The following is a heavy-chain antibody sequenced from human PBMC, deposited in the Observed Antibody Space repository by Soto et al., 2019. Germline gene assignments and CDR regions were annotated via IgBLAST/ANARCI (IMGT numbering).Heavy chain of an antibody. CDR3: AREGRYCSSTSCYTSPYYYYGMDV. CDR1: GYTFTSYG. D-gene: IGHD2-2*02. V-gene: IGHV1-18*01. Sequence: ASVKVSCKASGYTFTSYGISWVRQAPGQGLEWMGWISAYNGNTNYAQKLQGRVTMTTDTSTSTAYMELRSLRSDDTAVYYCAREGRYCSSTSCYTSPYYYYGMDVWGQGTTVTVSS. J-gene: IGHJ6*02. CDR2: ISAYNGNT.